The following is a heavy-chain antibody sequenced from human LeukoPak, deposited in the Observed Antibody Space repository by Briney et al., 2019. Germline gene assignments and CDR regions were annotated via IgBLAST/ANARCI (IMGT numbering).Heavy chain of an antibody. Sequence: GGSLRLSCAASGFTFSNYWMNWVRRAPGKGLEWVANIKEHGSEKYYVDSVKGRFTISRDNAKKSLDLQMNSLRAEDTAVYYCARERREYGIDYWGQGTLVTVSS. CDR1: GFTFSNYW. CDR3: ARERREYGIDY. D-gene: IGHD4-17*01. CDR2: IKEHGSEK. J-gene: IGHJ4*02. V-gene: IGHV3-7*01.